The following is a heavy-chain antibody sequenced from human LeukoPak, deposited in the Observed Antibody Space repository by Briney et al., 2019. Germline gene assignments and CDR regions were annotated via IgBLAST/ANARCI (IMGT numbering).Heavy chain of an antibody. CDR3: ARHSGSYYPFDY. Sequence: GGSLRLSCAASGFTFSSYWMSWVRQAPGKGLEWVASIKQDGSEKYYVDSAKGRFTISRDNAKNSLYLQMNSLRAEDTAVYYCARHSGSYYPFDYWGQGTLVTVSS. D-gene: IGHD1-26*01. CDR1: GFTFSSYW. V-gene: IGHV3-7*01. CDR2: IKQDGSEK. J-gene: IGHJ4*02.